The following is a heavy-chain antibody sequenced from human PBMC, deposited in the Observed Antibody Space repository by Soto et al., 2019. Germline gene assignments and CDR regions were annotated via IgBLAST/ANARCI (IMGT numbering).Heavy chain of an antibody. Sequence: SETLSLTCTVSGDSISGNYWGWIRQPPGKGLEWIGYIYYSGSTNYNPSLKSRVTISVDTSKNQFSLKLRSVTAADTAVYYCARLVWSYGTWFDPWGQGTLVTVSS. J-gene: IGHJ5*02. D-gene: IGHD5-18*01. CDR3: ARLVWSYGTWFDP. V-gene: IGHV4-59*08. CDR2: IYYSGST. CDR1: GDSISGNY.